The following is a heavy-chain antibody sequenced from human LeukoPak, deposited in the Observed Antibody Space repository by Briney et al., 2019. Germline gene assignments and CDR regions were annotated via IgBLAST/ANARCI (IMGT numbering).Heavy chain of an antibody. D-gene: IGHD3-22*01. CDR1: GYTFTGYY. CDR2: INPNSGGT. V-gene: IGHV1-2*02. Sequence: ASVKVSCKASGYTFTGYYMHWVRQAPGQGLEWMGWINPNSGGTNYAQKFQGRATMTRDTSISTAYMELSRLRSDDTAVYYCASEVERGSGYYPHLFDYWGQGTLVTVSS. J-gene: IGHJ4*02. CDR3: ASEVERGSGYYPHLFDY.